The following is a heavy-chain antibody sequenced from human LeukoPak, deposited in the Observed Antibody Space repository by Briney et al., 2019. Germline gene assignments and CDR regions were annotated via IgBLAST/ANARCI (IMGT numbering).Heavy chain of an antibody. Sequence: GGSLRLSCAASGFTFSGYAMSWVRQAPGEGLEWVSTISGSGGTTYYADSVKGRFTISRDNSKNTLYLQMNSLRAEDTAVYYCARDYYYDSSGYAGFDYWGQGTLVTVSS. CDR2: ISGSGGTT. V-gene: IGHV3-23*01. CDR3: ARDYYYDSSGYAGFDY. J-gene: IGHJ4*02. D-gene: IGHD3-22*01. CDR1: GFTFSGYA.